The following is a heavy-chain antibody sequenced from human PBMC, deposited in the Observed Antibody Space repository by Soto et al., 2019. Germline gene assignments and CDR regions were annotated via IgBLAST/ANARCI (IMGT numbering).Heavy chain of an antibody. CDR3: ARSQGFLDY. CDR2: TYYRSKWYN. CDR1: GDSVSSNSAA. Sequence: QVQLQQSGPGLVKPSQTLSLTCDISGDSVSSNSAAWNWIRQSPSGGLEWMGRTYYRSKWYNEYAVSVKCRITVNPDTSKNQYSLQLNAVTPEDTAIYYCARSQGFLDYWGQGTLVTVSS. D-gene: IGHD2-15*01. J-gene: IGHJ4*02. V-gene: IGHV6-1*01.